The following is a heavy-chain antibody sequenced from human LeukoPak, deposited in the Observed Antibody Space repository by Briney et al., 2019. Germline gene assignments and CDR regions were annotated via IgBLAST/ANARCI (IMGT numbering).Heavy chain of an antibody. V-gene: IGHV1-69*06. CDR1: GGTFSSYA. Sequence: ASVKVSCKASGGTFSSYAVSWVRLTPGQGLEWLGGIIPVFGTTTYAQKFQAKVTMTADKSTNTAYLEISSLTSDDTAVYYCAAGRDLQIFAALDFWGQGTMVTVSS. J-gene: IGHJ3*01. CDR2: IIPVFGTT. CDR3: AAGRDLQIFAALDF. D-gene: IGHD3-3*01.